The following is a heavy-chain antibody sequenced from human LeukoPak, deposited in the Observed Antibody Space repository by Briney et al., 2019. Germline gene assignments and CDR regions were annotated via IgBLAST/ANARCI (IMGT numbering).Heavy chain of an antibody. CDR2: ISYDGSNK. D-gene: IGHD6-13*01. CDR1: GFTFSSYA. V-gene: IGHV3-30*04. CDR3: ARVSSHIPDSSSWYGAFDI. J-gene: IGHJ3*02. Sequence: PGGSLRLSCAASGFTFSSYAMHWVRQAPGKGLEWVAVISYDGSNKYYADSVKGRFTISRDNSKNTLYLQMNSLRAEDTAVYYCARVSSHIPDSSSWYGAFDIWGQGTMVTVSS.